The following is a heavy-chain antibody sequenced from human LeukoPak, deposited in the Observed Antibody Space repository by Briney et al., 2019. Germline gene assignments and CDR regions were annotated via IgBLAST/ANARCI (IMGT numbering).Heavy chain of an antibody. Sequence: SETLSLTCTVSGGSISSYYWSWIRQPPGKGLEWIGYIHNSGSTDYSPSLKSRVTISVDTSMHQFSLRLSSVTAADTAVYYCARHFYYGDYQGLGYWGQGTLVTVSS. CDR2: IHNSGST. V-gene: IGHV4-59*08. D-gene: IGHD4-17*01. J-gene: IGHJ4*02. CDR1: GGSISSYY. CDR3: ARHFYYGDYQGLGY.